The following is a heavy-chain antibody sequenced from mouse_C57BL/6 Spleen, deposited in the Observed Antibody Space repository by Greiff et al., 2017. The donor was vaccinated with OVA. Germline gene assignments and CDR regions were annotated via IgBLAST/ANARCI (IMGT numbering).Heavy chain of an antibody. V-gene: IGHV5-4*01. CDR2: ISDGGSYT. J-gene: IGHJ2*01. CDR1: GFTFSSYA. CDR3: TRDLADRNCGFDY. Sequence: DVKLVESGGGLVKPGGSLKLSCAASGFTFSSYAMSWVRQTPEKRLEWVATISDGGSYTYYPDNVKGRFTISRDNAKNNLYLQMSHLKSEDTAMYGCTRDLADRNCGFDYWGQGTTLTVSS. D-gene: IGHD2-1*01.